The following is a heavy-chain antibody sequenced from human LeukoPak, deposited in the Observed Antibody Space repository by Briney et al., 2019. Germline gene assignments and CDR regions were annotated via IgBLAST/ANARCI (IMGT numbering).Heavy chain of an antibody. CDR2: ISYDGFNK. CDR1: GFSFSSYG. V-gene: IGHV3-30*03. D-gene: IGHD1-14*01. J-gene: IGHJ3*02. CDR3: TTLDAFDI. Sequence: GRSLRLSCAASGFSFSSYGMHWVRQAPGKGLEWVAAISYDGFNKYYGDSVKGRFTISRDNSKNTLYLQMNSLKTEDTAVYYCTTLDAFDIWGQGTMVTVSS.